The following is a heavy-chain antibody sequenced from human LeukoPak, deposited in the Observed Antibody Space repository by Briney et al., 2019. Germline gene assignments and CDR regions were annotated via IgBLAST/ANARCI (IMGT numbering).Heavy chain of an antibody. J-gene: IGHJ6*02. Sequence: SQTLSLTCAVSGGSVSSGGFSWRWIRQPPGKGLECIGSISHTGSTYYNPSLKSRVTISVDSSKNQFSLKLSSVTAADTAVYYCAREGYFYGMDVWGQGTTVTVSS. D-gene: IGHD2/OR15-2a*01. CDR1: GGSVSSGGFS. CDR3: AREGYFYGMDV. CDR2: ISHTGST. V-gene: IGHV4-30-2*01.